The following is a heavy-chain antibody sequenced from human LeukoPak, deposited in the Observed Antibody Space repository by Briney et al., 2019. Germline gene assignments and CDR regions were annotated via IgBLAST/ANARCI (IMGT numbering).Heavy chain of an antibody. J-gene: IGHJ4*02. CDR3: AKVATKSASGWPDY. V-gene: IGHV3-23*01. CDR1: GFTFSSYA. CDR2: ISGSGVST. D-gene: IGHD6-19*01. Sequence: GGSLRLSCAASGFTFSSYAMSWVRQAPGKGPEWVSAISGSGVSTYYADSVKGRFTISRDNSKNTLYLAMSSLRAEDTAVFYCAKVATKSASGWPDYWGQGTLVTVSS.